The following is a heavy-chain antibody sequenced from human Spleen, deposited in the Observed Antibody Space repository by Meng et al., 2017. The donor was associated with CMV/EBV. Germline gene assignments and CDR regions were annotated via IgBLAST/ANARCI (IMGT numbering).Heavy chain of an antibody. CDR1: GGSIRSGYYY. J-gene: IGHJ5*02. CDR3: AREEGGWFDP. Sequence: QLPLQGSDQGPVNHSPSLSLTRRVSGGSIRSGYYYWSWIRQPPGKGLEWIGYIYYSGSTYYNPSLKSRVTISVDTSKNQFSMKLSSVTAADTAVYYCAREEGGWFDPRGQGTLVTVSS. V-gene: IGHV4-30-4*08. D-gene: IGHD3-16*01. CDR2: IYYSGST.